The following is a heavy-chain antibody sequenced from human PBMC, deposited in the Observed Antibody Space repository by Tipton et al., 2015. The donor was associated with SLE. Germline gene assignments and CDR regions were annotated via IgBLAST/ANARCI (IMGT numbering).Heavy chain of an antibody. D-gene: IGHD3-10*01. J-gene: IGHJ4*02. Sequence: SLRLSCTASGFTFRTYWMHWVRQVPGKGLVWVARINTDGSSANYADSVKGRFTISRDNAKNTLYLQMNSLRAEDTAVYYCAKGALLLWFGEPSPGNYWGQGTLVTVSS. CDR3: AKGALLLWFGEPSPGNY. V-gene: IGHV3-74*01. CDR1: GFTFRTYW. CDR2: INTDGSSA.